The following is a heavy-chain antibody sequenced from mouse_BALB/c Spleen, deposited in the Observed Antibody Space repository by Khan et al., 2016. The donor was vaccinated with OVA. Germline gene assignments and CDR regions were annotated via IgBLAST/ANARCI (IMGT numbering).Heavy chain of an antibody. CDR1: GFSLSRYN. J-gene: IGHJ4*01. CDR3: ARAYYRYDGDYAMDY. CDR2: IWGGGGT. Sequence: QMQLEESGPGLVAPSQSLSITCTVSGFSLSRYNVHWVRQPPGKGLEWLGMIWGGGGTDYNSALKSRLSISKDNFKSQVFLKMNSLQTDDTAMYYCARAYYRYDGDYAMDYWGQGTSVTVSS. V-gene: IGHV2-6-4*01. D-gene: IGHD2-14*01.